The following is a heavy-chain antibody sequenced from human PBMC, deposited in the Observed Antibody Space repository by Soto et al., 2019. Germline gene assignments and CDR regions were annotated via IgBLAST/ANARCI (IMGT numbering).Heavy chain of an antibody. Sequence: EVQLVESVGGLVQPGGSLRLSCAASGFTFSTHSMNWVRQAPGKGLEWISYITSSSVTMYADSVKGRFTISRDNAKNSLYLQMNSLRAEDTAVYFCVGEVGFQLIYWGQGTLVTVSS. CDR3: VGEVGFQLIY. CDR2: ITSSSVT. D-gene: IGHD2-2*01. CDR1: GFTFSTHS. J-gene: IGHJ4*02. V-gene: IGHV3-48*01.